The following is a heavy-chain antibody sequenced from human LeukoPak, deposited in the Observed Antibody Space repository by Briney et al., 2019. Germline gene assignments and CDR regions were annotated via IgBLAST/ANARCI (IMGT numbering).Heavy chain of an antibody. V-gene: IGHV4-59*12. CDR1: GASMSSFY. J-gene: IGHJ4*02. CDR2: IYSSGST. Sequence: SETLSLTCTVSGASMSSFYWSWIRQSPGKGLEWIGYIYSSGSTNYNPSLKSRVTMSVDTSKNQFSLKLSSVTAADTAVYYCARGEFDYWGQGTLVTVSS. CDR3: ARGEFDY.